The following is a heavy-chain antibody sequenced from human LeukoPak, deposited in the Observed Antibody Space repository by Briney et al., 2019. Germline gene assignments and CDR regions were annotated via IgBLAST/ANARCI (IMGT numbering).Heavy chain of an antibody. Sequence: PGRSLRLSCAASGFRFTNYDLHWVRQPAGRGLEWVSGIGTAGDTYYSGSVQGRFTISRDNARNSLYLQMNSLKAEDTAVYYCAGXXXXENWQPPGSWGLGTLVTVSS. CDR3: AGXXXXENWQPPGS. CDR1: GFRFTNYD. V-gene: IGHV3-13*01. J-gene: IGHJ5*02. CDR2: IGTAGDT. D-gene: IGHD2/OR15-2a*01.